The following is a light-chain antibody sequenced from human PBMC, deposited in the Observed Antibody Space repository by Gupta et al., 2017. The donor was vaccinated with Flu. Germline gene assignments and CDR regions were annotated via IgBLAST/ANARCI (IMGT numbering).Light chain of an antibody. V-gene: IGKV2-30*02. CDR2: KVS. CDR1: RSRGHNNGNTY. J-gene: IGKJ2*01. Sequence: VTLGKPASISGSPSRSRGHNNGNTYLHWFQQRPGQSPRRLIYKVSNRDSGVPDRFSGSGSNTDFRLNISSGEADDVGVYYCTQCKGCPFAFGEGTRMDI. CDR3: TQCKGCPFA.